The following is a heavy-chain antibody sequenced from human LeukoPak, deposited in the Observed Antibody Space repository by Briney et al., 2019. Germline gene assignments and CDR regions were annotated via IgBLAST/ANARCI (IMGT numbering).Heavy chain of an antibody. D-gene: IGHD3-22*01. V-gene: IGHV4-39*07. J-gene: IGHJ5*02. Sequence: SETLSLTCTVSGGSIAVFGGSIDSSSYFWAWVRQPPGKGLEWIGSIHYSGSTYYNPSLKSRVTISIDTSKNQFSLKLRSVTAADTAVYYCARDSYYDSSGHAPWGQGILVTVSS. CDR2: IHYSGST. CDR1: GGSIAVFGGSIDSSSYF. CDR3: ARDSYYDSSGHAP.